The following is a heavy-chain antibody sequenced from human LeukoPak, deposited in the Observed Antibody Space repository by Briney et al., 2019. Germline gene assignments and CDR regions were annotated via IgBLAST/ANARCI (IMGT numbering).Heavy chain of an antibody. CDR2: ISPSGCA. Sequence: ASETLSLTCAVYGGSFSDKYWSWIRQPPGKGLEWIGEISPSGCANYNASLKSRVTISVDTSNNQFSLKLSSVTAADTAVYYCAGDHYLALKDWGHGILVTVSS. J-gene: IGHJ4*01. CDR1: GGSFSDKY. CDR3: AGDHYLALKD. V-gene: IGHV4-34*01. D-gene: IGHD1-14*01.